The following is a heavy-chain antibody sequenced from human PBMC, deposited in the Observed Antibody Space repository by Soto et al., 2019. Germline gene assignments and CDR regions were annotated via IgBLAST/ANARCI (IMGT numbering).Heavy chain of an antibody. V-gene: IGHV3-30*18. J-gene: IGHJ2*01. CDR1: GFTFSSYG. D-gene: IGHD2-15*01. Sequence: QVQLVESGGGVVQPGRSLRLSCAASGFTFSSYGMHWVRQAPGKGLEWVAVISYDGSNKYYADSVKGRFTISRDNSKNTLYLQMNSRRAEDTAVYYCAKERRGYCSGGSCYLGRYFDLWGRGTLVTVSS. CDR2: ISYDGSNK. CDR3: AKERRGYCSGGSCYLGRYFDL.